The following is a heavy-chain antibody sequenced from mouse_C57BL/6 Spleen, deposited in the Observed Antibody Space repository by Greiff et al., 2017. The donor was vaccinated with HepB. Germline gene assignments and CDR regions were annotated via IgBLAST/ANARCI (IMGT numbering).Heavy chain of an antibody. V-gene: IGHV1-22*01. J-gene: IGHJ1*03. CDR2: INPNNGGT. CDR3: ARGRLRRDWYFDV. D-gene: IGHD2-4*01. CDR1: GYTFTDYN. Sequence: VQLQQSGPELVKPGASVKMSCKASGYTFTDYNMHWVKQSHGKSLEWIGYINPNNGGTSYNQKFKGKATLTVNKSSSTAYMELRSLTSEDSAVYYCARGRLRRDWYFDVWGTGTTVTVSS.